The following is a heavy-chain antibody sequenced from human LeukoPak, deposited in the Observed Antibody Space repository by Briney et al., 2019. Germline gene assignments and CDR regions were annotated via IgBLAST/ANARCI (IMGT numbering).Heavy chain of an antibody. CDR2: IYYSGST. V-gene: IGHV4-59*12. CDR1: GGSISSYY. CDR3: ARGRVVVVVEYYYYYGMDV. J-gene: IGHJ6*02. D-gene: IGHD2-15*01. Sequence: SETLSLTCTVSGGSISSYYWSWIRQPPGKGLEWIGYIYYSGSTNYNPSLKSRVTISVDTSKYQFSLKLSSVTAADTAVYYCARGRVVVVVEYYYYYGMDVWGQGTTVTVSS.